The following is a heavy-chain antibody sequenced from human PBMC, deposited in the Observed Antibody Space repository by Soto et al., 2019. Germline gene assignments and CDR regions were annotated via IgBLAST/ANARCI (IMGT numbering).Heavy chain of an antibody. J-gene: IGHJ6*02. CDR3: ARGDIVVVPAAFTRDYYYYGMDV. CDR1: GGSFSGYY. Sequence: ETLSLTCAVYGGSFSGYYWSWIRQPPGKGLEWIGEINHSGSTNYNPSLKSRVTISVDTSKNQFSLKLSSVTAADTAVYYCARGDIVVVPAAFTRDYYYYGMDVWGQGTTVTVSS. V-gene: IGHV4-34*01. D-gene: IGHD2-2*01. CDR2: INHSGST.